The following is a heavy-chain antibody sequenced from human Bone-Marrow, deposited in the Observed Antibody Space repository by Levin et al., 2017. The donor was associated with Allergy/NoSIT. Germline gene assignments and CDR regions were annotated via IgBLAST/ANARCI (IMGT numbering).Heavy chain of an antibody. CDR2: MNPNFGTT. V-gene: IGHV1-8*01. J-gene: IGHJ6*02. CDR1: GYAFTSYE. CDR3: ARAGGSGPIGHYYGMDV. D-gene: IGHD3-10*01. Sequence: RASVKVSCKASGYAFTSYEINWVRQATGQGPEWLGWMNPNFGTTGYAQKFQGRVTMTRNTSINTAYMELSSLTFEDSALYYCARAGGSGPIGHYYGMDVWGQGTTVAVSS.